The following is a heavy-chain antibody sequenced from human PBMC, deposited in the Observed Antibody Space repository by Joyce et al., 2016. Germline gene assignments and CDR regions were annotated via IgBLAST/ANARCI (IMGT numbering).Heavy chain of an antibody. D-gene: IGHD2-8*01. J-gene: IGHJ3*02. V-gene: IGHV5-51*01. Sequence: EVQLLQSGAEVKKPGESLKISCKVSGDSFTTYWIGWVRQMPGKGLEWMWISEPGDSDTRYSPSFQGQVTISADKSFNTAYLQWSSLKASDTAMYYCARHQFMVYFRDLPYDPFDIWGQGTMVTVSS. CDR1: GDSFTTYW. CDR3: ARHQFMVYFRDLPYDPFDI. CDR2: SEPGDSDT.